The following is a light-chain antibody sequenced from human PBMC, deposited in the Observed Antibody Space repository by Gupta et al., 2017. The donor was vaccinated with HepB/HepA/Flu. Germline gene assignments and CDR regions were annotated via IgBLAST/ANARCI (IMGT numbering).Light chain of an antibody. CDR1: SSDVDGYNF. Sequence: QSALTQPASVSGSPGQSMTISCSGTSSDVDGYNFVSWYQQHPGKAPKLILYYGNIRPSGVSTRCSGATSGNTASLTITGRQAEEEAEYYCNSSKSTRTHETVFGGGTKLTVL. CDR3: NSSKSTRTHETV. CDR2: YGN. J-gene: IGLJ2*01. V-gene: IGLV2-14*01.